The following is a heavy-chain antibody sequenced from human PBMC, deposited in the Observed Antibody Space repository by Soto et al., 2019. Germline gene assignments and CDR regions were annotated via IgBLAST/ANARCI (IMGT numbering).Heavy chain of an antibody. Sequence: GGSLRLSCAASGFTFSSYGMHWVRQAPGKGLEWVAVISYDGSNKYYADSVKGRFTISRDNSKNTLYLQMNSLRAEDTAVYYCAKDSIWYSSSYYFQHWGQGTLVTVSS. V-gene: IGHV3-30*18. CDR1: GFTFSSYG. CDR3: AKDSIWYSSSYYFQH. J-gene: IGHJ1*01. D-gene: IGHD6-6*01. CDR2: ISYDGSNK.